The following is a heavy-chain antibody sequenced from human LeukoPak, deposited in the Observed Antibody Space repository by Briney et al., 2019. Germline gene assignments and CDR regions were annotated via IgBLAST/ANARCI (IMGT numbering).Heavy chain of an antibody. CDR1: GGTFSSYA. CDR3: ARDVSAITMIVVTTSGYFDY. V-gene: IGHV1-69*04. D-gene: IGHD3-22*01. CDR2: IIPIPGIA. Sequence: ASVKVSCKASGGTFSSYAISWVRQAPGQGLEWMGRIIPIPGIANYALKFQGRVTITADKSTSTAYMELSSLRSEDTAVYYCARDVSAITMIVVTTSGYFDYWGQGTLVTVSS. J-gene: IGHJ4*02.